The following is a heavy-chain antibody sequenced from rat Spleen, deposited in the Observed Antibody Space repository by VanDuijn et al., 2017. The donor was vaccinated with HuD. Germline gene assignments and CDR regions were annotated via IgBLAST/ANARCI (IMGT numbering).Heavy chain of an antibody. CDR3: AKTTVTYYYVMDA. D-gene: IGHD1-11*01. J-gene: IGHJ4*01. Sequence: EVQLQESGPGLVKPSQSLSLTCSVTGYSITSNYWGWIRKFPGNKLEWMGYINSAGSTNYNPSLKSRISITRDTSKNQFFLQVNSVTTEDTATYYCAKTTVTYYYVMDAWGQGALVTVSS. CDR2: INSAGST. V-gene: IGHV3-3*01. CDR1: GYSITSNY.